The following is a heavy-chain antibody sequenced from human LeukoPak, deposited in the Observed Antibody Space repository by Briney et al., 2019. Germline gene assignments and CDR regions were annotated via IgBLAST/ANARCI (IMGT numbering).Heavy chain of an antibody. CDR2: IYYSGSS. J-gene: IGHJ4*02. V-gene: IGHV4-30-4*01. CDR3: ARVVNIVGGPYFDY. CDR1: GASINSGNYF. D-gene: IGHD1-26*01. Sequence: SETLSLTCTVSGASINSGNYFWSWLRQPPGRSLEWIGYIYYSGSSYYNPSLKSRVSISIDTTKNHFSLKVNSVTVADTAMYYCARVVNIVGGPYFDYWGQGTLVTASS.